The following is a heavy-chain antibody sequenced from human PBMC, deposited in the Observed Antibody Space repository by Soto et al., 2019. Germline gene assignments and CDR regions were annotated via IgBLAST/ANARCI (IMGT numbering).Heavy chain of an antibody. Sequence: SETLSLTCTVSGGSISSYYWSWIRQPPGKGLEWIGYIYYSGSTNYNPSLKSRVTISVDTSKNQFSLKLSSVTAADTAVYYCARHPTAVLMVYAEFWFDPWGQGTLVTVSS. V-gene: IGHV4-59*08. CDR2: IYYSGST. CDR1: GGSISSYY. J-gene: IGHJ5*02. CDR3: ARHPTAVLMVYAEFWFDP. D-gene: IGHD2-8*01.